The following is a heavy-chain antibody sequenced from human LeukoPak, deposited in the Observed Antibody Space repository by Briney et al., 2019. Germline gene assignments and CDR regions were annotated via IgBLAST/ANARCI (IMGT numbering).Heavy chain of an antibody. CDR1: GFTFSSYS. D-gene: IGHD3-10*01. V-gene: IGHV3-48*01. CDR3: ARPRDTMVRGVTGGDAFDI. Sequence: GGSLRLSCAASGFTFSSYSMNWVRQAPGKGLEGVSYISSSSSTIYYADSVKGRFTISRDNAKNSLYLQMNSLRAEDTAVYYCARPRDTMVRGVTGGDAFDIWGQGTMVTVSS. CDR2: ISSSSSTI. J-gene: IGHJ3*02.